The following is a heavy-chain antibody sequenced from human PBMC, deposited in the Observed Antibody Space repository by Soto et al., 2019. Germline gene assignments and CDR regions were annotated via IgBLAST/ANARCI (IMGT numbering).Heavy chain of an antibody. D-gene: IGHD2-2*02. CDR3: ARPIRGDIVVVPAAKPSQAYYMDV. CDR1: GGSISSSSYY. V-gene: IGHV4-39*01. Sequence: QLQLQESGPGLVKPSETLSLTCTVSGGSISSSSYYWGWIRQPPGKGLEWIGSIYYSGSTYYNPSLKSRVTISVDTSKNQFSLKLSSVTAADTAVYYCARPIRGDIVVVPAAKPSQAYYMDVWGKGTTVTVSS. CDR2: IYYSGST. J-gene: IGHJ6*03.